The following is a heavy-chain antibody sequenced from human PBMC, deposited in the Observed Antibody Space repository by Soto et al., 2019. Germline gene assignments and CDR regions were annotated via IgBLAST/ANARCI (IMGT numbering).Heavy chain of an antibody. CDR3: AGGNPGGDGKIFGC. Sequence: EEHLVESGGGLVQPGGSLRLSCAASGFTFSDHYMDWVRQAPGKGLEWVGRSRNKANSYTTEYAASVKGRFTISRDDSESSLYLQMNSRKTEDTAVYYCAGGNPGGDGKIFGCWGQGTLVTVSS. CDR1: GFTFSDHY. D-gene: IGHD2-21*02. J-gene: IGHJ4*02. V-gene: IGHV3-72*01. CDR2: SRNKANSYTT.